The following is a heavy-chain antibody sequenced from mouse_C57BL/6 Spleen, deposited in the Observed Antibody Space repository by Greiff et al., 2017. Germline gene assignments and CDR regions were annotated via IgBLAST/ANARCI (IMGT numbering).Heavy chain of an antibody. CDR1: GYAFTNYL. V-gene: IGHV1-54*01. CDR3: ARSGSSRFAY. J-gene: IGHJ3*01. CDR2: INPGSGGT. Sequence: QVQLQQSGAELVRPGTSVKVSCKASGYAFTNYLIEWVKQRPGQGLEGIGVINPGSGGTNYNEKFKGKATLTADKSSSTAYMQLSSLTSEDSAVYFCARSGSSRFAYRGQGTLVTVSA. D-gene: IGHD1-1*01.